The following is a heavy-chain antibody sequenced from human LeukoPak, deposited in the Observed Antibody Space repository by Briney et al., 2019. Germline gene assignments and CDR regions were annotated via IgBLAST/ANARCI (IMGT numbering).Heavy chain of an antibody. D-gene: IGHD1-7*01. CDR3: ARAGSFWHYVY. V-gene: IGHV3-7*01. CDR1: GFTFGDGG. CDR2: IKQDGSEK. J-gene: IGHJ4*02. Sequence: GGSLRLSCTASGFTFGDGGMSWVRQTPGKGLEWVANIKQDGSEKYYVDSVKGRFTISRDNAKNSLSLQMNGLRVEDTAVYYCARAGSFWHYVYWGQGTLVTVSS.